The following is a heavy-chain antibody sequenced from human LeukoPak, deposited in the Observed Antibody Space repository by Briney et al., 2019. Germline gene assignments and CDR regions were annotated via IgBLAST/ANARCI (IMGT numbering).Heavy chain of an antibody. V-gene: IGHV1-69*13. CDR1: GGTFSSYA. CDR3: ARDTGGLVPAAMFDP. CDR2: ISPIFGTA. D-gene: IGHD2-2*01. J-gene: IGHJ5*02. Sequence: GASVKVSCKASGGTFSSYAISWLQQAPGPRLEWTGGISPIFGTANYAQKFQGRVTITADESTSTAYMELSSLRSEDTAVYYCARDTGGLVPAAMFDPWGQGTLVTVSS.